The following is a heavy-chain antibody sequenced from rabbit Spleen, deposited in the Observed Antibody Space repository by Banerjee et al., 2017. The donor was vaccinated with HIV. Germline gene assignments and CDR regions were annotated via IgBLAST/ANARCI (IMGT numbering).Heavy chain of an antibody. CDR2: IDPVFGIT. CDR3: VREAGYGGYGDANL. CDR1: GFSFSSSYW. D-gene: IGHD6-1*01. J-gene: IGHJ4*01. Sequence: QSLEESGGDLVKPGASLTLTCTASGFSFSSSYWICWVRQAPGKGLEWIGYIDPVFGITYYASWVNGRFTISSHNAQKTLYLQLNSLTAADTATYFCVREAGYGGYGDANLWGPGTL. V-gene: IGHV1S40*01.